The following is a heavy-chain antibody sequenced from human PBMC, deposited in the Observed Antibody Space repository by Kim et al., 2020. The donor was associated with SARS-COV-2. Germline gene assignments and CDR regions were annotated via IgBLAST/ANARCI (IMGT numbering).Heavy chain of an antibody. CDR2: ISSGRTDI. V-gene: IGHV3-21*01. D-gene: IGHD3-10*01. CDR1: GFPFNNYN. CDR3: AREALLWFWEIDY. J-gene: IGHJ4*02. Sequence: GGSLRLSCVASGFPFNNYNKNWVSQAPGKGLEWVSSISSGRTDIEYANSVMGRFTISRDNAKKSLFLQMDSLRAEDTAVYYCAREALLWFWEIDYWDQG.